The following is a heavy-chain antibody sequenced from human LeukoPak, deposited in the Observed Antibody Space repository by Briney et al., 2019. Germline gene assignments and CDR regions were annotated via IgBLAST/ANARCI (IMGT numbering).Heavy chain of an antibody. CDR3: AKDRQMATIQNWFDP. D-gene: IGHD5-24*01. V-gene: IGHV3-23*01. CDR1: GFTFSNFA. J-gene: IGHJ5*02. CDR2: ISGGGDTT. Sequence: TGGSLRLSCAASGFTFSNFAMSWVRQAPGKGLEWVSSISGGGDTTSYADSVKGRFTISRDNSKNTLYLQMSSLRAEDTAIYYCAKDRQMATIQNWFDPWGQGTLVTVSS.